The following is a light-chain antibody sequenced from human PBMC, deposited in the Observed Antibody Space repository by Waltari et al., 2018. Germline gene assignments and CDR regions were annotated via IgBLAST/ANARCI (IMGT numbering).Light chain of an antibody. V-gene: IGLV2-14*03. J-gene: IGLJ2*01. Sequence: QSALTQPASVSGSPGQSLTISCTGTSSDVGAYNYVTWYQQHPGLAPRLMIYGVTIRPSGVSIRFSGSKSGNTASLTISGLQPEDEAYYYCSSYTTSDTLVFAGGTKLTVL. CDR2: GVT. CDR3: SSYTTSDTLV. CDR1: SSDVGAYNY.